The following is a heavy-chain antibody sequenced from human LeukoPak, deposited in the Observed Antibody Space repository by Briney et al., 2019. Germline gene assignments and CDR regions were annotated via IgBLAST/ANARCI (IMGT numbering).Heavy chain of an antibody. CDR1: GGSISSYY. CDR3: AIDTAIHDAFDI. J-gene: IGHJ3*02. D-gene: IGHD5-18*01. V-gene: IGHV4-4*07. Sequence: SETLSLTCTVSGGSISSYYWSWIRQPAGKGLEWIGRIYTSGSTNYNPSLKSRVTMSVDTSKNQFSLKLSSVTAADTAVYYCAIDTAIHDAFDIWGQGTMVTVSS. CDR2: IYTSGST.